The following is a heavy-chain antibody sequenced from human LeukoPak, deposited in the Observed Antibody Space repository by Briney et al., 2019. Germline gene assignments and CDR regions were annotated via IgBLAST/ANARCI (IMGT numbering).Heavy chain of an antibody. CDR1: GGSISSGGYS. Sequence: ASETLSLTCAVSGGSISSGGYSWSWIRQPPGKGLEWIGYIYHSGSTYYNPSLKSRVTISVDRSKNQFSLKLTPVTAADTAVYYCARVDLRDKSYGMDVWGQGTTVTVSS. CDR2: IYHSGST. J-gene: IGHJ6*02. V-gene: IGHV4-30-2*01. D-gene: IGHD3/OR15-3a*01. CDR3: ARVDLRDKSYGMDV.